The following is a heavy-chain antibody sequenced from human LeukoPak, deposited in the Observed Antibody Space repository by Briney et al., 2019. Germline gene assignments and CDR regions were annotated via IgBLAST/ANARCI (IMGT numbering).Heavy chain of an antibody. CDR2: ISGSGGST. V-gene: IGHV3-23*01. D-gene: IGHD4-17*01. CDR1: GFTFSSYA. J-gene: IGHJ6*02. CDR3: AKAHLLSTVTNYYYGMDV. Sequence: PGGSLRLSCAASGFTFSSYAMSWVRQAPGKGLEWVSAISGSGGSTYYADSVKGRFTISRDNSKNTLYLQMNGLRAEDTAVYYCAKAHLLSTVTNYYYGMDVWGQGTTVTVSS.